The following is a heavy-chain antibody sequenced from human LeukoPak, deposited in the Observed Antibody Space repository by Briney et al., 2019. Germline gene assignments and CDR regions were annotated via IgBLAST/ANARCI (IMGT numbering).Heavy chain of an antibody. J-gene: IGHJ4*02. Sequence: ASVEVSCKASGYTLTSHGISWVRQAPGQGLEWMGWISFYDGNTNYAQKLQGRMTMTTDTSTSTAYMELRSLRSDDTAVYYCARDQSPRGIDYWGQGTLVTVSS. CDR2: ISFYDGNT. CDR1: GYTLTSHG. CDR3: ARDQSPRGIDY. D-gene: IGHD3-10*01. V-gene: IGHV1-18*01.